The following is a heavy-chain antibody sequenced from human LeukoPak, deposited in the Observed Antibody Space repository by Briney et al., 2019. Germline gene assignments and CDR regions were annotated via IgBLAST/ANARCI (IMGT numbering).Heavy chain of an antibody. Sequence: GGSLRLSCAASGFTVSNNYMTWVRQAPGKGLEWVSVIYSGNRTKYADSVKGRFIISRDNSKNTLLSQMNSLRAEDTAVYYCARLTSGNGLDVWGRGTTVTVS. CDR2: IYSGNRT. J-gene: IGHJ6*02. CDR1: GFTVSNNY. V-gene: IGHV3-66*04. D-gene: IGHD3-3*01. CDR3: ARLTSGNGLDV.